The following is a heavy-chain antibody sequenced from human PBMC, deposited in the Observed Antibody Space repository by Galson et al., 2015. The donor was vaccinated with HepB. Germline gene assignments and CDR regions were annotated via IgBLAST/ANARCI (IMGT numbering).Heavy chain of an antibody. J-gene: IGHJ5*02. D-gene: IGHD5-12*01. V-gene: IGHV1-69*04. CDR2: IIPILGIA. CDR3: ARDPGIVATKWFDP. CDR1: GGTFSSYT. Sequence: SVKVSCKASGGTFSSYTISWVRQAPGQGLEWMGRIIPILGIANYTQKFQGRVTITADKSTSTAYMELSSLRSDDTAVFYCARDPGIVATKWFDPWGQGTLVTVSS.